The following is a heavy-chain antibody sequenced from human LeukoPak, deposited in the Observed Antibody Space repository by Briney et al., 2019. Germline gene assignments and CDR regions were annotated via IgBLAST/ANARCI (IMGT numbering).Heavy chain of an antibody. CDR2: IIPIFGTA. V-gene: IGHV1-69*01. D-gene: IGHD1-26*01. CDR3: ASGGRYSGSYSVVDY. Sequence: ASVKVSCKASGGTFSSYAISWVRQAPGQGLEWMGGIIPIFGTANYAQKFQGRVTITADESTSTAYMELSSLRSEDTAVYYCASGGRYSGSYSVVDYWGQGTLVTVSS. CDR1: GGTFSSYA. J-gene: IGHJ4*02.